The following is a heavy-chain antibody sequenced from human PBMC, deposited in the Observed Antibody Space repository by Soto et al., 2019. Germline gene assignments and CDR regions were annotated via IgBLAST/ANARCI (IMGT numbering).Heavy chain of an antibody. D-gene: IGHD2-15*01. CDR3: ARGRYCLTGRCFPNWFDS. J-gene: IGHJ5*01. CDR1: GDSISTVDYF. CDR2: IYKSATT. Sequence: SETLSLTCSVSGDSISTVDYFWAWIRQPPGQALEYIGYIYKSATTYYNPSFESRVAISLDTSKSQLSLNVTSVTAADTAVYFCARGRYCLTGRCFPNWFDSWGQGTLVTSPQ. V-gene: IGHV4-30-4*01.